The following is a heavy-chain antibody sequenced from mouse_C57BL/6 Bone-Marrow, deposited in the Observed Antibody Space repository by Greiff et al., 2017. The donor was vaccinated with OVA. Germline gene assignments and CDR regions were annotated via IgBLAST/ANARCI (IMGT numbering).Heavy chain of an antibody. D-gene: IGHD1-1*01. CDR3: ARPYYGSSCWFAY. Sequence: VQLKESGGDLVKPGGSLKLSCAASGFTFSSYGMSWVRQTPDKRLEWVATISSGGSYTYYPDSVKGRFTISRDNAKNTLYLQMSSLKSEDTAMYYCARPYYGSSCWFAYWGQGTLVTVSA. CDR2: ISSGGSYT. V-gene: IGHV5-6*01. J-gene: IGHJ3*01. CDR1: GFTFSSYG.